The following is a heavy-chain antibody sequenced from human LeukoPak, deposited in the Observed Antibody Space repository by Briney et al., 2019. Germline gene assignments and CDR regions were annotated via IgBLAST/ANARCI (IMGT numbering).Heavy chain of an antibody. V-gene: IGHV1-8*03. Sequence: ASVKVPCKASGYTFTSYDINWVRQATGQGLEWMGWMNPNSGNTGYAQKFQGRVTITRNTSISTAYMELSSLRSEDTAVYYCARGISRARRYCSGTSCCKQKVGGYYYYMDVWGKGTTVTVSS. CDR2: MNPNSGNT. J-gene: IGHJ6*03. CDR1: GYTFTSYD. D-gene: IGHD2-2*01. CDR3: ARGISRARRYCSGTSCCKQKVGGYYYYMDV.